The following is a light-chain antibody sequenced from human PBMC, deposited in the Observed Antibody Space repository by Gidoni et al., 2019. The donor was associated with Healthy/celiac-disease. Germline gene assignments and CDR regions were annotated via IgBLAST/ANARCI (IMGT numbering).Light chain of an antibody. Sequence: QSVLTQPHSASGTPGQRVTISCSGSSSNIGSNTVNWYQQLPGTAPKLLIYSNNQRPSGVPDRFSGSKSGTSASLAISVLQSEDEADYYCAAWDDSLNGPVFGGGTKLTVL. J-gene: IGLJ2*01. V-gene: IGLV1-44*01. CDR1: SSNIGSNT. CDR3: AAWDDSLNGPV. CDR2: SNN.